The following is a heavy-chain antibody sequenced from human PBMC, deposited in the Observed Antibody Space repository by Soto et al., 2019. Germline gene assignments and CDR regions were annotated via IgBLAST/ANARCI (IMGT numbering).Heavy chain of an antibody. D-gene: IGHD3-9*01. CDR2: IYYSGST. J-gene: IGHJ5*02. CDR3: ARGLLRHYYDILTGLSWFDP. CDR1: GGSISSGGYY. Sequence: SSETLSLTCTVSGGSISSGGYYWSWIRQHPGKGLEWIGYIYYSGSTYYNPSLKSRVTISVDTSKNQFSLKLSSVTAADTAVYYCARGLLRHYYDILTGLSWFDPWGQGTLVTVSS. V-gene: IGHV4-31*03.